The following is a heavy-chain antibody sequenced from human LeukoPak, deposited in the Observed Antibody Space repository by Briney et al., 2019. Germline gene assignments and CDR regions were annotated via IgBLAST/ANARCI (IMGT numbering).Heavy chain of an antibody. V-gene: IGHV4-61*02. D-gene: IGHD3-10*01. CDR1: GGSISSGSYY. CDR2: IHTSGST. Sequence: SQTLSLTCTVSGGSISSGSYYWSWIRQPAGKGLEWIGRIHTSGSTNYNPSLKSRVTISVDTSKNQFSLKLSSVTAADTAVYYCAVQLRGFGEASSFYFDYWGQGTLVTVSS. J-gene: IGHJ4*02. CDR3: AVQLRGFGEASSFYFDY.